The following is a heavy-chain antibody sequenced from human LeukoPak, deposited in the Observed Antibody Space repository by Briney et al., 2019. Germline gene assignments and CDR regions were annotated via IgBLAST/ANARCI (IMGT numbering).Heavy chain of an antibody. CDR2: IRSGSSPI. J-gene: IGHJ6*03. CDR3: ARIVVVPAAKAGGYYMDV. D-gene: IGHD2-2*01. Sequence: GGSLRLSCATSGFTFSSYSMNWVRQAPGKGLEWVSYIRSGSSPIYYADSVKGRFTISRDNAKNSLYLQMNSLRAEDTAVYYCARIVVVPAAKAGGYYMDVWGKGTTVTVSS. V-gene: IGHV3-48*04. CDR1: GFTFSSYS.